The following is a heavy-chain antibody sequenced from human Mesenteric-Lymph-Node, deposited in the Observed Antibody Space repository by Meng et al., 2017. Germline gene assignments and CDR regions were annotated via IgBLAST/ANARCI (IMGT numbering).Heavy chain of an antibody. V-gene: IGHV4-4*02. D-gene: IGHD6-13*01. CDR3: ARVAAAGNEWFDP. Sequence: QVQLQGSGPGLVKPSEPLSLTCAVSGGSISSINWWTWVRQPPGKGLEWIGEIYHSGSTNYNPSLKSRVTISVDKSKNQFSLKLSSVTAADTAVYYCARVAAAGNEWFDPWGQGTLVTVSS. CDR1: GGSISSINW. CDR2: IYHSGST. J-gene: IGHJ5*02.